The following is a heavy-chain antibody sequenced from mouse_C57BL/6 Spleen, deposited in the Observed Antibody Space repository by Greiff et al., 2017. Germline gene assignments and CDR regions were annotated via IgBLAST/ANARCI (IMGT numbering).Heavy chain of an antibody. CDR1: GYTFTDYY. CDR2: INPNNGGT. CDR3: ARTSNYGRSYEGAMDY. D-gene: IGHD1-1*01. Sequence: VQLQQSGPELVKPGASVKISCKASGYTFTDYYMNWVKQSHGKSLEWIGDINPNNGGTSYNQKFKGKATLTVDKSSSTAYMELRSLTSEDSAVYYCARTSNYGRSYEGAMDYWGQGTSVTVSS. V-gene: IGHV1-26*01. J-gene: IGHJ4*01.